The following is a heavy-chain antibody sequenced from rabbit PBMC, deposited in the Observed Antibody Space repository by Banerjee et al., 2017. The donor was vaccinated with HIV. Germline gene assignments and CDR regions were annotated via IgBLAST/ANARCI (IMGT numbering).Heavy chain of an antibody. CDR1: GIDFSSYA. Sequence: QEQLVESGGGLVTLGGSLKLSCKASGIDFSSYAINWVRQAPGKGLEWIGCIYTSSGNTVYASWAKGRFTISKTSSTTVTLQMTSLTAADTATYFCARDLAGVIGWNFGLCGQGTLVTVS. V-gene: IGHV1S45*01. CDR2: IYTSSGNT. J-gene: IGHJ4*01. CDR3: ARDLAGVIGWNFGL. D-gene: IGHD4-1*01.